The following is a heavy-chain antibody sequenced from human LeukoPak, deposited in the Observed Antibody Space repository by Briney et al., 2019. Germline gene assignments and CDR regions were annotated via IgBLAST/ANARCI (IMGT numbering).Heavy chain of an antibody. CDR2: INPHDSNT. CDR1: GYSFTSYW. D-gene: IGHD1-7*01. CDR3: ARHSRTGNYRQLDS. J-gene: IGHJ4*02. Sequence: GDSRKISCKGSGYSFTSYWIGWLRQMPGRGLEWMGIINPHDSNTRYSPSFQGQVTISVDKSISTVYLQWSSLKASDSAIYYCARHSRTGNYRQLDSWGQGAPVTVSS. V-gene: IGHV5-51*01.